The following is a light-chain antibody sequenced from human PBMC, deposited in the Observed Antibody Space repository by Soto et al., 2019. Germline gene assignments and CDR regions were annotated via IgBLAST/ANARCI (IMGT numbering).Light chain of an antibody. CDR1: SSDVGGYNY. V-gene: IGLV2-14*01. CDR3: SSYTSSSTRL. CDR2: DVS. Sequence: QSALTQPASVSGSPGQSITISCTGTSSDVGGYNYASWYQQHPGKAPKLMIYDVSNRPSGVSNRFSGSKSGNTASLTISGLQAEDEADYYCSSYTSSSTRLFGGGTKLTVL. J-gene: IGLJ2*01.